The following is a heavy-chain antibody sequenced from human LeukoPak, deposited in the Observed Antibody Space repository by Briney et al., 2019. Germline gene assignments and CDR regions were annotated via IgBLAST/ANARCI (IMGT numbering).Heavy chain of an antibody. D-gene: IGHD2-2*01. V-gene: IGHV4-39*07. CDR2: IYYSGST. CDR1: GGSISSSSYY. CDR3: ARVVVPAVLNWFDP. Sequence: SETLSLTCTVSGGSISSSSYYWGWIRQPPGKGLEWIGSIYYSGSTYYNPSLKSRVTISVDTSKNQFSLKLSSVTAADTAVYYCARVVVPAVLNWFDPWGQGTLVTVSS. J-gene: IGHJ5*02.